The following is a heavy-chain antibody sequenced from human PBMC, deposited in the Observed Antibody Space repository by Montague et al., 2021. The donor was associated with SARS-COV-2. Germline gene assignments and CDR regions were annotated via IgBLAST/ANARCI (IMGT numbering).Heavy chain of an antibody. D-gene: IGHD2-15*01. CDR2: IYTSGST. CDR1: GGSISSGSYY. J-gene: IGHJ5*02. CDR3: ARGCSGGSCNPYPFST. Sequence: TLSLTCTVSGGSISSGSYYWSWIRQPAGKGLEWIGRIYTSGSTNYNPSLKSRVTISVDTSKNQFSLKLSSVTAAYTAVYYCARGCSGGSCNPYPFSTWGPGTLVTVSS. V-gene: IGHV4-61*02.